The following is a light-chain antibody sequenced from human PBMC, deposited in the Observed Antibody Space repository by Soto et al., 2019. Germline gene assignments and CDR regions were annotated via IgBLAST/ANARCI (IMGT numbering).Light chain of an antibody. CDR2: DAS. Sequence: EIFLTQSPDTLPLSPGERATLSCRASQSVSSYLGWYQQKPGQAPRLLIYDASNRATGIPARFSGSGSGTDFTLTISSLEPEDFAVYYCQQRSNFITFGQGTRLEIK. CDR3: QQRSNFIT. CDR1: QSVSSY. V-gene: IGKV3-11*01. J-gene: IGKJ5*01.